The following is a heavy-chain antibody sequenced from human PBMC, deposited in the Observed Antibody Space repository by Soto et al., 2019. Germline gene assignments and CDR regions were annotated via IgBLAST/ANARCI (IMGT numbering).Heavy chain of an antibody. V-gene: IGHV4-61*01. J-gene: IGHJ4*02. CDR3: ARESCGWVVDY. CDR1: GGSVSSGSYY. CDR2: IYYSGSN. D-gene: IGHD6-19*01. Sequence: QVQLQESGPGLVKPSETLSLTCTVSGGSVSSGSYYWSWIRQPPGKGLEWIGYIYYSGSNHYNPSPRSRVTISIDTSKYQFSLKLSSVTAADPAVYYCARESCGWVVDYWGQGTLVTVSS.